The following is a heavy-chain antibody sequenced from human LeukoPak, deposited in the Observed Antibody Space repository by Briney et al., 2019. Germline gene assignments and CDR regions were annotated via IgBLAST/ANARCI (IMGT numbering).Heavy chain of an antibody. Sequence: AESLSLSCAASGFSFSSYAMSWVRQAPGKGLEWVAAISGSGGSTYYADSVKGRFTISRDNARNTLYLQMNSLRAEDTAVYYSAKDLSGSYYYYYGMDVWGQGTTVTVSS. D-gene: IGHD2-15*01. J-gene: IGHJ6*02. CDR2: ISGSGGST. CDR1: GFSFSSYA. V-gene: IGHV3-23*01. CDR3: AKDLSGSYYYYYGMDV.